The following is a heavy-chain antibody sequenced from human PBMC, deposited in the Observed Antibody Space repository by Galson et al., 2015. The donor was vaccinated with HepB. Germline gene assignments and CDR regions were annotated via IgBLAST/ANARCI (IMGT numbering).Heavy chain of an antibody. Sequence: SVKVSCKASGYTFTGYYMHWVRQAPGQGLEWMGRINPNSGGTNYAQKFLGRVTMTRDTSISTAYMELSRLRSDDTAVYYCARDGGEQRLKAFDIWGQGTMVTVSS. CDR1: GYTFTGYY. V-gene: IGHV1-2*06. CDR3: ARDGGEQRLKAFDI. D-gene: IGHD6-25*01. CDR2: INPNSGGT. J-gene: IGHJ3*02.